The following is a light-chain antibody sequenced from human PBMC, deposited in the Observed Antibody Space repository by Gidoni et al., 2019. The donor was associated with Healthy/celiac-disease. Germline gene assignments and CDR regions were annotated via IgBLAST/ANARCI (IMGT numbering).Light chain of an antibody. CDR2: GAS. V-gene: IGKV3-20*01. CDR1: QSVSSSY. CDR3: QQYGSSPWT. J-gene: IGKJ1*01. Sequence: DIVLTQSPGTLSLSPGDRATLSCRASQSVSSSYLAWYQQKPGQAPRLLIYGASSRATGIPDRFSGSGSGKDFTLTISRLEPEDFAVYYCQQYGSSPWTFGQGTKVEIK.